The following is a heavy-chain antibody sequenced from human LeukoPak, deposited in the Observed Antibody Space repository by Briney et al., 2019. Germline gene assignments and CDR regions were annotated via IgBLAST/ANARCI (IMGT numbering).Heavy chain of an antibody. CDR2: IWYDGSNK. CDR1: GFTFSSYG. D-gene: IGHD4-17*01. CDR3: ARGLAGDPSFDY. J-gene: IGHJ4*02. V-gene: IGHV3-30*19. Sequence: GGSLRLSCAASGFTFSSYGMHWVRQAPGKGLEWVAVIWYDGSNKYYADSVKGRFTISRDNSKNTLYLQMNSLRAEDTAVYYCARGLAGDPSFDYWGQGTLVTVSS.